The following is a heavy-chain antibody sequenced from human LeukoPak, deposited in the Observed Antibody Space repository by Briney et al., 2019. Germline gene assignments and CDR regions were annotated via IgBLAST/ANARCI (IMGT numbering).Heavy chain of an antibody. V-gene: IGHV3-64D*06. CDR1: GFTFSNYP. Sequence: GGSLRLSCSASGFTFSNYPMHWVRQAPGKGLEYVSAVSSNGGSTYSADSVKGRFTISRDNSKNMLYLQMSSLRAEDTAMYYCTGWDYFDYWGQGTLVTVSS. J-gene: IGHJ4*02. CDR2: VSSNGGST. CDR3: TGWDYFDY. D-gene: IGHD6-19*01.